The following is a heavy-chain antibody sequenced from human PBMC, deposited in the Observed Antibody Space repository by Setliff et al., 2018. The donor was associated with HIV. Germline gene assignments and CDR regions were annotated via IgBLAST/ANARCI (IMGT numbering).Heavy chain of an antibody. V-gene: IGHV4-59*11. D-gene: IGHD5-12*01. CDR1: GGSISSHY. CDR3: AREVEEVEMATIGLDY. Sequence: SETLSLTCTVSGGSISSHYWSWIRQPPGKGLEWIGSIYYSGSTNYNPSLKSRVTISVDTSKNQFSLKLSSVTAAGTAVYYCAREVEEVEMATIGLDYWGQGTLVTVSS. CDR2: IYYSGST. J-gene: IGHJ4*02.